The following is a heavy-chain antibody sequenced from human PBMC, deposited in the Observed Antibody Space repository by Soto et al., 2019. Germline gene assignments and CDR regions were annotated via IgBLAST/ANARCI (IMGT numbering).Heavy chain of an antibody. D-gene: IGHD1-26*01. CDR1: GGSFTSNNW. Sequence: SETLSLTCAVSGGSFTSNNWWTWVRQPPGKGLEWIGEINHSGNTNYNPSLRSRVTISIDTSKNQLSLNLRSVSAADTAFYYCARGVSAGVDYWGQGTLVTVSS. J-gene: IGHJ4*02. CDR2: INHSGNT. V-gene: IGHV4-4*02. CDR3: ARGVSAGVDY.